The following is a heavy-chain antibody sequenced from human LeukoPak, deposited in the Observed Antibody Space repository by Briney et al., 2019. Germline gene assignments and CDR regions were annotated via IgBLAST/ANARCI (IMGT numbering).Heavy chain of an antibody. CDR1: GGSISSYY. J-gene: IGHJ5*02. CDR2: IYYSGST. V-gene: IGHV4-59*01. Sequence: SETLSLTCTVSGGSISSYYWSWIRQPPGKGLEWIGYIYYSGSTNYNPSLKSRVTISVDTSKNQFSLKLSSVTAADTAVYYCARGGYYGSGNDFRFDPWGQGTLVTVSS. D-gene: IGHD3-10*01. CDR3: ARGGYYGSGNDFRFDP.